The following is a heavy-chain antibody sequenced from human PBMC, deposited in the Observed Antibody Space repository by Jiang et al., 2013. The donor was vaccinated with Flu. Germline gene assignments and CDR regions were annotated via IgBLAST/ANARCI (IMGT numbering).Heavy chain of an antibody. D-gene: IGHD2-21*02. J-gene: IGHJ6*02. CDR1: GYTFANYA. CDR3: ARSFFMSDSLTHYFSGLDV. CDR2: MQPKNDNV. V-gene: IGHV1-3*01. Sequence: GAEVKKPGASVKLSCKASGYTFANYAIHWVRQAPGQTLEWMGFMQPKNDNVKYSHKFQGRVTITMETPASAAYMALSSLTSEDTAVYYCARSFFMSDSLTHYFSGLDVWGQGTTVSVSS.